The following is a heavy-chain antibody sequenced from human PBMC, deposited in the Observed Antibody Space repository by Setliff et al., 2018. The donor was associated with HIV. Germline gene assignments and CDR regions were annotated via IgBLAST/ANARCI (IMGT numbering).Heavy chain of an antibody. Sequence: PSETLSLTCAVSGGSITSHYWSWIRQPPGKGLEWIGYIYYSGSTKYNPSLKSRVTISVDTSKNHFSLKLSSVTAADTAVYYCARDNYDSRHMDVWGKGTTVTVSS. CDR2: IYYSGST. J-gene: IGHJ6*03. CDR1: GGSITSHY. CDR3: ARDNYDSRHMDV. V-gene: IGHV4-59*11. D-gene: IGHD3-22*01.